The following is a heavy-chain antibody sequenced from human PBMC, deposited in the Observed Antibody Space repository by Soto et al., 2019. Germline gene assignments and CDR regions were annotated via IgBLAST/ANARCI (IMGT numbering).Heavy chain of an antibody. CDR3: AKGGLEYSSSWVSY. V-gene: IGHV3-9*01. D-gene: IGHD6-6*01. CDR1: GFTFDDYA. Sequence: EVQLVESGGGLVQPGRSLRLSCAASGFTFDDYAMHWVRQAPGKGLEWVSGISWNSGSIGYADSVKGRFTISRDNAKNSLYLQMNSLRAEDTALYYCAKGGLEYSSSWVSYWGQGTLVTVSS. J-gene: IGHJ4*02. CDR2: ISWNSGSI.